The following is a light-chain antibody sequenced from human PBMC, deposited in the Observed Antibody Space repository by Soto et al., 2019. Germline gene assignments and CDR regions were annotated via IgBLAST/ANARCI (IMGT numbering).Light chain of an antibody. V-gene: IGKV3-20*01. J-gene: IGKJ5*01. CDR1: QVVSSNY. CDR2: GAS. Sequence: EIVLTQSPDTLSLSPGETATLSCRASQVVSSNYVAWYQQKPGQAPRLLIYGASSRATGIPDRFSGSGSGTDFTLTITRLEPEAFAVFYCQQYDASITFGQGTRLEI. CDR3: QQYDASIT.